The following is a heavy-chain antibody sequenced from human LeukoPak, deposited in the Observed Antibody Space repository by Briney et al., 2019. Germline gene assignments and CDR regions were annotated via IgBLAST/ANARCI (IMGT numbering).Heavy chain of an antibody. CDR1: GGSISSYY. CDR2: IYYSGST. J-gene: IGHJ4*02. Sequence: SETLSLTCTVSGGSISSYYWSWIRQPPGNGLEWIGYIYYSGSTNYNPSLKSRVTISVDTSKNQFSLKLSSVTAADTAVYYCARVYCSSTSCYVDYWGQGTLVTVSS. CDR3: ARVYCSSTSCYVDY. D-gene: IGHD2-2*01. V-gene: IGHV4-59*08.